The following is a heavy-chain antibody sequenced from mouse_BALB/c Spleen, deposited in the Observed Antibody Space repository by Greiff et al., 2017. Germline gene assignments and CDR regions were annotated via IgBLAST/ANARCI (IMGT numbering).Heavy chain of an antibody. CDR3: ARSGTGYWYFDV. J-gene: IGHJ1*01. D-gene: IGHD4-1*01. CDR1: GYTFTSYW. CDR2: IYPGDGDT. Sequence: VKLQESGAELARPGASVKLSCKASGYTFTSYWMQWVKQRPGQGLEWIGAIYPGDGDTRYTQKFKGKATLTADKSSSTAYMQLSSLASEDSAVYYCARSGTGYWYFDVWGAGTTVTVSS. V-gene: IGHV1-87*01.